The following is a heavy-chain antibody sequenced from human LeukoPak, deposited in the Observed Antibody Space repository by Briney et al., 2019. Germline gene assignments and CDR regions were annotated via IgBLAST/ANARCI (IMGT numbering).Heavy chain of an antibody. CDR2: INPSGGST. D-gene: IGHD3-16*01. CDR1: GYTLTSYY. J-gene: IGHJ3*02. CDR3: ARVYDTGAFDI. Sequence: ASVKVSCKASGYTLTSYYMHWVRQAPGQGLEWMGIINPSGGSTSYAQKFQGRVTMNRDTSPSTVYMELSSLRSEDTAVYYCARVYDTGAFDIWGQGTMVTVSS. V-gene: IGHV1-46*01.